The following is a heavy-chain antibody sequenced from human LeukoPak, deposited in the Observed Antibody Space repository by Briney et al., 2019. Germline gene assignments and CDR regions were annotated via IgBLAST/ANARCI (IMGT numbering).Heavy chain of an antibody. CDR1: AGSISSYY. Sequence: PSETLSLTCTVSAGSISSYYWSWIRQPPGKGLEWIGYIYYSGSTNYNPSLKSRVTISVDTSKNQFSLKLSSVTAADTAVYYCARGRYSYGIDYWGQGTLVTVSS. CDR2: IYYSGST. D-gene: IGHD5-18*01. CDR3: ARGRYSYGIDY. V-gene: IGHV4-59*01. J-gene: IGHJ4*02.